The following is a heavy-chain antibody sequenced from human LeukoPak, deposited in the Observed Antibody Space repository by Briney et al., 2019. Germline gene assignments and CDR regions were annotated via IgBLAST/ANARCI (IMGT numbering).Heavy chain of an antibody. CDR1: GFTFSDDY. Sequence: PGRSLRLSCAASGFTFSDDYMSWIRQAPGKGMGSVSYISSGGSTIYYADSVRGRFTISRDNAKNSLYLQMNSLRVEDTALYYCATEEEYYNSNGYPTNWGQGTLVTVSS. CDR3: ATEEEYYNSNGYPTN. CDR2: ISSGGSTI. J-gene: IGHJ4*02. D-gene: IGHD3-22*01. V-gene: IGHV3-11*01.